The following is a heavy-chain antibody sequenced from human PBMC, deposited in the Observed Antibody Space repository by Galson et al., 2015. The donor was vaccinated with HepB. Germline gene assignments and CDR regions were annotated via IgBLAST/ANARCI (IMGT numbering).Heavy chain of an antibody. Sequence: SLRLSCAASGFTFSSLGMTWVRQAPGKGLECVSAIGVNAGSTDYADSVKGRLTIARDNSKNMFYLQMNNLRAEDTAVYYCAKGTTNIDYWGQGTLVTVSS. D-gene: IGHD1-1*01. CDR2: IGVNAGST. CDR1: GFTFSSLG. V-gene: IGHV3-23*01. J-gene: IGHJ4*02. CDR3: AKGTTNIDY.